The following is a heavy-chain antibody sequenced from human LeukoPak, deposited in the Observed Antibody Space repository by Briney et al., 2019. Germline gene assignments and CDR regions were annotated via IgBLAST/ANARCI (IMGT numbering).Heavy chain of an antibody. V-gene: IGHV2-70*11. CDR1: GFSLSTSGMC. Sequence: VSGPTLVNPTQTPTLTCTFSGFSLSTSGMCVSWIRQPPGKALEWLARIDWDDDKYYSTSLKTRLTISKDTSKNQVVLTMTNMDPVDTATYYCARIRGITMVRGVDYYYYMDVWGKGTTVTVSS. D-gene: IGHD3-10*01. CDR3: ARIRGITMVRGVDYYYYMDV. J-gene: IGHJ6*03. CDR2: IDWDDDK.